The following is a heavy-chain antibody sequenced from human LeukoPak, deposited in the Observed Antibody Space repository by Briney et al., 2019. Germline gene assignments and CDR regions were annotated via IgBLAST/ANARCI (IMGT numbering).Heavy chain of an antibody. CDR2: ISSSGSTI. D-gene: IGHD5-12*01. CDR3: ATMGWLRAYYYGMDV. CDR1: GFTFSDYY. Sequence: PGGSLRLSCAASGFTFSDYYMSWIRQAPGKGLEGVSYISSSGSTIYYADSVKGRFTISRDNAKNSLYLQMNSLRAEDTAVYYCATMGWLRAYYYGMDVWGQGTTVTVSS. V-gene: IGHV3-11*04. J-gene: IGHJ6*02.